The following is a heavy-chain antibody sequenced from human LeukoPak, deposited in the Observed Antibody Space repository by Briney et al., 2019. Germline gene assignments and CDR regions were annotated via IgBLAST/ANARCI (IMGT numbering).Heavy chain of an antibody. Sequence: SETLSLTCAVYGGSFSGYYWSWIRQPPGKGLEWIGEINHSGSTNYNPSLKSRVTIPLDTSKNQFSLKLSSVTAADTAVYYCARVLSPNWGGNDAFDIWGPGTMVTVSS. D-gene: IGHD7-27*01. V-gene: IGHV4-34*01. J-gene: IGHJ3*02. CDR1: GGSFSGYY. CDR3: ARVLSPNWGGNDAFDI. CDR2: INHSGST.